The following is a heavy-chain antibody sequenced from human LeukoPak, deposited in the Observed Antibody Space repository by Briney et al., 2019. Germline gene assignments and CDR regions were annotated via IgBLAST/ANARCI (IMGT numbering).Heavy chain of an antibody. D-gene: IGHD2-21*02. V-gene: IGHV3-11*01. Sequence: PGGSLRLSCAGSGFTFSDFHMSWIRQAPGKGLEWVSYISFFGSSMYYADSVKGRFTISRDNAKNLVFLQMNSLRAEDTGVYYCVRRGHTVVTMFDYWGRGTLVTVSS. CDR2: ISFFGSSM. CDR1: GFTFSDFH. J-gene: IGHJ4*02. CDR3: VRRGHTVVTMFDY.